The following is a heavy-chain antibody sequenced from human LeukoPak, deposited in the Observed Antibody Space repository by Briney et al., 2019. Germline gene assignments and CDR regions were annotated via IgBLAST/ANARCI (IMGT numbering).Heavy chain of an antibody. V-gene: IGHV1-2*02. Sequence: ASVKVSCKASGYTFTDYYIHWVRQAPGQGLEWMAWINPNGGATNYAQKFQGRVIMTRDTSISTAYMELSRLRSDDTAVYYCARAYYYDSEVGGDAFDIWGQGTMVTVSS. CDR1: GYTFTDYY. CDR3: ARAYYYDSEVGGDAFDI. J-gene: IGHJ3*02. CDR2: INPNGGAT. D-gene: IGHD3-22*01.